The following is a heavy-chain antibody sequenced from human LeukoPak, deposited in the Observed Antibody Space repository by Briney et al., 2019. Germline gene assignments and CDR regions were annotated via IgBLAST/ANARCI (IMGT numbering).Heavy chain of an antibody. V-gene: IGHV4-61*02. D-gene: IGHD3-3*01. CDR2: IYTSGST. CDR3: ARGEGYGVDSWIYFDY. J-gene: IGHJ4*02. CDR1: GGSISSGSYY. Sequence: SQTLSLTCTVSGGSISSGSYYWSWIRQPAGKGLEWIGRIYTSGSTNYNPSLKSRVTISVDTSKNQFSLKLSSVTAADTAVYYCARGEGYGVDSWIYFDYWGQGTLVTVSS.